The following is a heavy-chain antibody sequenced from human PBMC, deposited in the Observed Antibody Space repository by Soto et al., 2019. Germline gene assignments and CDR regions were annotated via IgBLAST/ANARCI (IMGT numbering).Heavy chain of an antibody. CDR1: GYTFTSYG. V-gene: IGHV1-58*02. Sequence: SVKVSCKASGYTFTSYGISWVRQASGQRLEWIGWIVVGSGNTNYAQKFQERVTITRDMSTSTAYMELSSLRSEDTAVYYCAAAYCSGGSCTTGGEAFDIWGQGTMVTVSS. CDR3: AAAYCSGGSCTTGGEAFDI. D-gene: IGHD2-15*01. J-gene: IGHJ3*02. CDR2: IVVGSGNT.